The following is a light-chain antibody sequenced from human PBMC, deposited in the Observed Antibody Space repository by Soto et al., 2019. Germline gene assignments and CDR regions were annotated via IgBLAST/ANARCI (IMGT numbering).Light chain of an antibody. CDR2: AAS. CDR1: QSISNY. J-gene: IGKJ1*01. Sequence: DIQMTQSPSSLSTSVGDRVTITCRASQSISNYLNWYQHTPGRVPKLLIYAASRLQSGVPSRFSVCGSGTDFTLSISSLQPEDFANDFCQQSYITPCSFGQETKVEIK. CDR3: QQSYITPCS. V-gene: IGKV1-39*01.